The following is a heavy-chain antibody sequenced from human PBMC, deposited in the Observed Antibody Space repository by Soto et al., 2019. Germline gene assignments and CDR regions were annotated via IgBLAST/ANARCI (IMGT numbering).Heavy chain of an antibody. CDR3: ARDSEWGGDYYYYYGMDV. D-gene: IGHD3-3*01. CDR2: ISSSSSTI. V-gene: IGHV3-48*02. Sequence: GGSLRLSCAASGFTFSSYSMNWVRQAPGKGLEWVSYISSSSSTIYYADSVKGRFTISRDNAKNSLYLQMSSLRDEDTAVYYCARDSEWGGDYYYYYGMDVWGQGTTVTVSS. J-gene: IGHJ6*02. CDR1: GFTFSSYS.